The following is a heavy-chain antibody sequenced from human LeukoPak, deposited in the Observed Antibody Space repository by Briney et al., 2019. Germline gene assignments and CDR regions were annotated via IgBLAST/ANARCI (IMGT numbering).Heavy chain of an antibody. D-gene: IGHD3-3*01. J-gene: IGHJ6*03. Sequence: EASVKVSCKASGYTFTSYGISWVRQAPGQGLEWMGWINPNSGGTNYAQKFQGRVTMTRDTSISTAYMELSRLRSDDTAAYYCAGECITIFGVGKIKDDKYYYYMDVWGKGTTVTVSS. CDR3: AGECITIFGVGKIKDDKYYYYMDV. CDR1: GYTFTSYG. V-gene: IGHV1-2*02. CDR2: INPNSGGT.